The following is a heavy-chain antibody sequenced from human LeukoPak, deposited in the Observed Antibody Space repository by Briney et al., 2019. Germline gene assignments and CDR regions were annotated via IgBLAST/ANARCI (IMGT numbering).Heavy chain of an antibody. CDR3: ARHGSGRKYFDPLDY. CDR1: GFSFNEYA. J-gene: IGHJ4*02. CDR2: IWRDGSNK. Sequence: GGSLRLSCAAAGFSFNEYAMHWVRQAPGKGLEWVAVIWRDGSNKYYADSVKGRFTVSRDNPKNTLNLQMDSLRVEDTAVYYYARHGSGRKYFDPLDYWGQGTLVTVSS. D-gene: IGHD1-26*01. V-gene: IGHV3-33*08.